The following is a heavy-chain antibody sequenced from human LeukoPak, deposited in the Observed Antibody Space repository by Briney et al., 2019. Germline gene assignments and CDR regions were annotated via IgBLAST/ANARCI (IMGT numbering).Heavy chain of an antibody. J-gene: IGHJ3*02. CDR1: GFTFSSYE. D-gene: IGHD4-23*01. CDR3: ARDSGRNYRGAFDI. CDR2: ISSSGSTI. V-gene: IGHV3-48*03. Sequence: GGSLRLSCAASGFTFSSYEMNWVRQAPGKGLEWVSYISSSGSTIYYADSVKGRFTISRDNAKNSLYLQMNSLRAEDTAVYYCARDSGRNYRGAFDIWGLGTMVTVSS.